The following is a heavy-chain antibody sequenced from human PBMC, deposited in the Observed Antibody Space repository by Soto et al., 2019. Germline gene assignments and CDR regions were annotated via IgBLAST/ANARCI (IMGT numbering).Heavy chain of an antibody. J-gene: IGHJ5*02. V-gene: IGHV1-18*01. CDR3: ARTSGYSSTDNWFDP. Sequence: QVHLVQSGAEVKKPGASVKVSCKASGYTFTSYGISWVRQSPGQGLEWMGWISAYNGNTNNAQKVQGRVAVTTDTATSTAYMELMNLRSDDKAVYYCARTSGYSSTDNWFDPWGQGTLVTVSS. CDR1: GYTFTSYG. D-gene: IGHD6-13*01. CDR2: ISAYNGNT.